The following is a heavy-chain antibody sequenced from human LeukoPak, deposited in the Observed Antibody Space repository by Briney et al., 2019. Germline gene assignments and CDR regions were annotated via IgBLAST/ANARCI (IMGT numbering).Heavy chain of an antibody. Sequence: GGSLRLSCAASGFTFSSYAMGWVRQAPGKGLEWVSLISASGGTTYYADSVKGRFTISRDNSKNTLYLQMNSLRAEDTAVYYCARPRSSGWRFDYWGQGTLVTVSS. CDR3: ARPRSSGWRFDY. CDR2: ISASGGTT. V-gene: IGHV3-23*01. D-gene: IGHD6-19*01. CDR1: GFTFSSYA. J-gene: IGHJ4*02.